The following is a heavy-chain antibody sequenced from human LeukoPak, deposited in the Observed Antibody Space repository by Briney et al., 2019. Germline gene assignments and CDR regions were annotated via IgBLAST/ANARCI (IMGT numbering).Heavy chain of an antibody. CDR2: MNPNSGNT. J-gene: IGHJ6*02. CDR1: GYTFTSYD. D-gene: IGHD3-3*01. CDR3: ARGGPSDFWSGYSTRYYYYYGMDV. Sequence: GASVKVSCKASGYTFTSYDINWVRQATGQGLEWMGWMNPNSGNTGYAQKFQGRVTMTRNTSISTAYMELSSLRSGDTAVYYCARGGPSDFWSGYSTRYYYYYGMDVWGQGTTVTVSS. V-gene: IGHV1-8*01.